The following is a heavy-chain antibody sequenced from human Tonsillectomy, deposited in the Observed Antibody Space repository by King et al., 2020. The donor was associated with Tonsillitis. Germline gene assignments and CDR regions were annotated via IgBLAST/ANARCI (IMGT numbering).Heavy chain of an antibody. CDR3: ARDSRITAAFDI. D-gene: IGHD2-15*01. J-gene: IGHJ3*02. CDR2: ISSSDITI. V-gene: IGHV3-48*03. Sequence: VQLVESGGGLVQPGGSLRLSCAASGFTFISYEMNWVRQAPGKGLEWVSYISSSDITIYYADSVKGRFTISRDNAKNSLYLQMNSLRAEDTAIYYCARDSRITAAFDIWGQGTMVTVSS. CDR1: GFTFISYE.